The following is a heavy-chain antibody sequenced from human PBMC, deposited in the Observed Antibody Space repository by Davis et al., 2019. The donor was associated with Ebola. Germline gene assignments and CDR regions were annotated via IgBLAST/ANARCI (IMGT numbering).Heavy chain of an antibody. CDR3: ARGITMVRGVTMFDY. D-gene: IGHD3-10*01. V-gene: IGHV1-69*04. Sequence: SVKVSCKASGGTFSSYAISWVRQAPGQGLEWMGRIIPILGIANYAQKFQGRVTITADKSTSTAYMELSSLRSEDTAVYYCARGITMVRGVTMFDYWGQGTLVTVSS. CDR2: IIPILGIA. CDR1: GGTFSSYA. J-gene: IGHJ4*02.